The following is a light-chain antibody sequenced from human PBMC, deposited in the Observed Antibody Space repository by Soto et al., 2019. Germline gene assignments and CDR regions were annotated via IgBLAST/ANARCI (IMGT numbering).Light chain of an antibody. CDR3: SSYTRSNTFPYV. CDR1: SSDVGGYNY. V-gene: IGLV2-14*01. Sequence: QSALTQPDSVSGSPGQSITISCIGTSSDVGGYNYVSWYQQHPGKAPKLMIYEVSNRPSGVSNRFSGSKSDNTASLTISGLQAEDEADYYCSSYTRSNTFPYVFGSGTKLTVL. CDR2: EVS. J-gene: IGLJ1*01.